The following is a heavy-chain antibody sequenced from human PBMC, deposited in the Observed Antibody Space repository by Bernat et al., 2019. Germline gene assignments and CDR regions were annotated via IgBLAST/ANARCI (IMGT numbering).Heavy chain of an antibody. CDR2: ISGSGAST. CDR1: GFTFSSYA. J-gene: IGHJ4*02. Sequence: EVQLVESGGGLVQPGGSLRLSCAASGFTFSSYAMSWVRQAPGKGLEWVSTISGSGASTYYADSVKGRFTISRDNSKNTLYLQMNSLRAEDTAVYYCAISYDYGDRLPGYWGQGTLVTVSS. V-gene: IGHV3-23*04. D-gene: IGHD4-17*01. CDR3: AISYDYGDRLPGY.